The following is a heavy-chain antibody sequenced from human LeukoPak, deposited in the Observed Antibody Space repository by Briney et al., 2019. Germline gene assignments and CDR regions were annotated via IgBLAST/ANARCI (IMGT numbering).Heavy chain of an antibody. J-gene: IGHJ4*02. CDR2: IYSGNST. V-gene: IGHV3-66*01. Sequence: GGSLRLSCAASGFTVSRNYMSWVRQAPGKGLEWVSVIYSGNSTYYADSVKGRFIISRDNSKNTLYLQMNSLRAEDTAVYYCARDLGLVSDYWGRGTPVTVSS. CDR1: GFTVSRNY. CDR3: ARDLGLVSDY. D-gene: IGHD6-19*01.